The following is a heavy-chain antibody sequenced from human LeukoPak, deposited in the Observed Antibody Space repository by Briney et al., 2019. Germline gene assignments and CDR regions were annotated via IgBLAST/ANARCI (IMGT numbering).Heavy chain of an antibody. CDR1: GYTFTGYY. J-gene: IGHJ6*03. CDR2: INTDSGCT. D-gene: IGHD3-10*01. CDR3: ASATYYYGSGSDLDRYDYCFMDV. V-gene: IGHV1-2*02. Sequence: ASVKVSCTASGYTFTGYYMHWVRQAPGQGLEWVGRINTDSGCTYYAHKVQGRFTMSRDTSNRTVYMEMNNLRADDTAVYYFASATYYYGSGSDLDRYDYCFMDVWGKGTTVTVSS.